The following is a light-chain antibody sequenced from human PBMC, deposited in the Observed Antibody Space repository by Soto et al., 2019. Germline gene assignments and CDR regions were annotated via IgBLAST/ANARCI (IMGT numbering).Light chain of an antibody. Sequence: AIQMTQSPSSLSASVGDRVTITCRTSQGIKNDLGWYQQKPGKAPKLLIYAASSLQSGVPSRFSGSGSGTDFTLTISSLQPEDFATYYCQQDYSYPLTFGQGTKVEIK. CDR3: QQDYSYPLT. CDR1: QGIKND. J-gene: IGKJ1*01. V-gene: IGKV1-6*01. CDR2: AAS.